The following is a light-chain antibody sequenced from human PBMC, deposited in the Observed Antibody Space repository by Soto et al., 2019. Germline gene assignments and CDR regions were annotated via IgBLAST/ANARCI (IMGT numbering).Light chain of an antibody. J-gene: IGKJ5*01. Sequence: EIWMTQSPATLSVSPGERATLSCRASQSVSSNLAWYQQKPGQAPRLLIYGASTRATGIPASFSGSGSGTEFTLTISSLKPEDFAVYYCQQYNNWHSLTFGQGTRLEI. V-gene: IGKV3-15*01. CDR1: QSVSSN. CDR3: QQYNNWHSLT. CDR2: GAS.